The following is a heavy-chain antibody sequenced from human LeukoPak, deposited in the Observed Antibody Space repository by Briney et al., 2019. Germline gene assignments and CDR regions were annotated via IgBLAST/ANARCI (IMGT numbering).Heavy chain of an antibody. CDR3: ARGDAFDI. CDR2: ISYSGSA. CDR1: GGSLSNYY. V-gene: IGHV4-59*08. Sequence: PSETLSLTCTVSGGSLSNYYWTWIRQPPGKGLEWIGYISYSGSANYNPSLKSRLTISVDTSKNQFFLNLSSVTAADSAVYYCARGDAFDIWGQGTMVTVSS. J-gene: IGHJ3*02.